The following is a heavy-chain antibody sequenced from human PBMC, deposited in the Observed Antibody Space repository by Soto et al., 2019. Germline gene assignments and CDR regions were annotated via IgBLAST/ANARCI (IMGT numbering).Heavy chain of an antibody. J-gene: IGHJ4*02. Sequence: GESLKISCKASGYSFNSYWIGWVRQMPGEGLEWMGIVHPGNSDIRYSPSFQGQVTVSVDRSISTAYLQWSSLKASDTAMYYCAASTGATFHWVQGTLVTVSS. CDR1: GYSFNSYW. CDR3: AASTGATFH. V-gene: IGHV5-51*01. CDR2: VHPGNSDI. D-gene: IGHD1-1*01.